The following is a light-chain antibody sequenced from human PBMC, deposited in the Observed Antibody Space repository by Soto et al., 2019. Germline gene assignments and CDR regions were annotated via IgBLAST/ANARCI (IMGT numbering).Light chain of an antibody. Sequence: DIQMTQSPSSLSASVGDRVTITCRASQGISDYLAWFQQKPGKFPELLIYASSTLRSGVPSRFSGSGSGKNFTLTISSLQPEDVATYYCQKYNSAPRTFGQGTKLEIK. CDR1: QGISDY. CDR2: ASS. J-gene: IGKJ2*01. CDR3: QKYNSAPRT. V-gene: IGKV1-27*01.